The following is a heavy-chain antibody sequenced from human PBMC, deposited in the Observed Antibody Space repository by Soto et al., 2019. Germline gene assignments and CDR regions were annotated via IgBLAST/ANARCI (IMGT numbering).Heavy chain of an antibody. J-gene: IGHJ4*02. D-gene: IGHD6-13*01. CDR1: GFTFSGYA. V-gene: IGHV3-23*01. Sequence: GGSLRLSCAASGFTFSGYAMSWVRQAPGKGLEWVSAISGSGGSTYYADSVKGRFTISRDNSKNTLYLQMNSLRAEDTAVYYCANVLSAAAANEYFDIWAQRDLLTVSS. CDR2: ISGSGGST. CDR3: ANVLSAAAANEYFDI.